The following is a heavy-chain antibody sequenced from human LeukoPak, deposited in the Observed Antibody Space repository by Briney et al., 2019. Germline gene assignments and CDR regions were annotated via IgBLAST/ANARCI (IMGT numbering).Heavy chain of an antibody. D-gene: IGHD2-15*01. CDR3: ARHPFATPFDH. CDR2: VFHTGDT. J-gene: IGHJ4*02. CDR1: GDSINSFY. V-gene: IGHV4-59*08. Sequence: ASETLSLTCAVSGDSINSFYWSWIRHPPGRGLEWIGYVFHTGDTNSNPSLKSRVTVSLDTSTSQVSLRLTSVTAADTAVYYCARHPFATPFDHWGRGILVTVSS.